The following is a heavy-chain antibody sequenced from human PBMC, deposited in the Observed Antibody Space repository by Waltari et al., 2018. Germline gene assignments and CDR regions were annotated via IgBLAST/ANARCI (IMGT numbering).Heavy chain of an antibody. D-gene: IGHD1-26*01. CDR3: AVGVGATWPDAFDI. CDR2: INPNSGGT. CDR1: GYTFTGYY. V-gene: IGHV1-2*02. J-gene: IGHJ3*02. Sequence: QVQLVQSGAEVKKPGASVKVSCKASGYTFTGYYLHWVRRAPGQGREWMGWINPNSGGTNYAQKFQGRVTMTRDTSISTAYMELSRLRSDDTAVYYCAVGVGATWPDAFDIWGQGTMVTVSS.